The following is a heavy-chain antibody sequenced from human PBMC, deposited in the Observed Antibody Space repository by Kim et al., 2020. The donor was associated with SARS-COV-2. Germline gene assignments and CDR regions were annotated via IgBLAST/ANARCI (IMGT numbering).Heavy chain of an antibody. CDR3: ARHDPYGSGSYAPYYFDY. D-gene: IGHD3-10*01. J-gene: IGHJ4*02. Sequence: SETLSLTCSVSGGSISSSRYYWGWIRQPPGKVLEWIGTIYYDGSIYYNPSLKSRVTTSVDTSKNQFSLRLTSVTAADTAVYYCARHDPYGSGSYAPYYFDYWGQGTLVTVSS. CDR2: IYYDGSI. V-gene: IGHV4-39*01. CDR1: GGSISSSRYY.